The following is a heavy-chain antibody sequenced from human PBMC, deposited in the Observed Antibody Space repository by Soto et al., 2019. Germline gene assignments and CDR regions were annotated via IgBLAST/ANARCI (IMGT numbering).Heavy chain of an antibody. J-gene: IGHJ4*02. CDR2: ISGSGYST. Sequence: EVQLLESGGGLVQPGGSLRLSCAASGFTFSSYAMRWVRQAPGKGLEWVSAISGSGYSTYYVDSVKGRFTISRDNSKNTLYLQMNSLRAEDTAVYYCAKTLYYYDTSGYQWGQGTLVTVSS. V-gene: IGHV3-23*01. D-gene: IGHD3-22*01. CDR1: GFTFSSYA. CDR3: AKTLYYYDTSGYQ.